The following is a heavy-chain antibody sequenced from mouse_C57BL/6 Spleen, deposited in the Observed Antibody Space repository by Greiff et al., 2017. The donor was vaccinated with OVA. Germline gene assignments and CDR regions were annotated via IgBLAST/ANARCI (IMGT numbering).Heavy chain of an antibody. D-gene: IGHD1-1*01. V-gene: IGHV2-2*01. CDR3: ASLLTTVVAYYAMDY. CDR1: GFSLTSYG. CDR2: IWSSGST. Sequence: VKLQESGPGLVQPSQSLSITCTVSGFSLTSYGVHWVRQSPGKGLEWLGVIWSSGSTDYNAAFISRLSISKDNSKSQVFFKMNSLQADDTAIYYCASLLTTVVAYYAMDYWGQGTSVTVSS. J-gene: IGHJ4*01.